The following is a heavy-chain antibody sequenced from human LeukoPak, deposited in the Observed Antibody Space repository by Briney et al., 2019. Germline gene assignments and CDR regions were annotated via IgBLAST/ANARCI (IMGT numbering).Heavy chain of an antibody. CDR1: GGSISSYY. J-gene: IGHJ4*02. Sequence: SETLSLTCTVSGGSISSYYWSWIRQPPGKGLEWIGYIYYSGSTDYNPSLKSRVTISVDTSKNQFSLKLSSVTAADTAVYYCARDATYSSSWYFSLGYWGQGTLVTVSS. V-gene: IGHV4-59*01. D-gene: IGHD6-13*01. CDR3: ARDATYSSSWYFSLGY. CDR2: IYYSGST.